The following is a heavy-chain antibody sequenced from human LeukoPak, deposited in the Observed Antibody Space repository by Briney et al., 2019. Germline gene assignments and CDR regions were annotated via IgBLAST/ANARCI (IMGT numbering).Heavy chain of an antibody. V-gene: IGHV4-4*07. D-gene: IGHD6-13*01. CDR3: ARGAAAGRSIRFDP. Sequence: SETLSLTCTVSGGSISSYYWSWIRQPAGKGLEWIGRIYTSGSTNYNPSLKSRVTMSVDTSKNQFSLKLSSVTAADTAVYYCARGAAAGRSIRFDPWGQGTLVTVSS. CDR2: IYTSGST. J-gene: IGHJ5*02. CDR1: GGSISSYY.